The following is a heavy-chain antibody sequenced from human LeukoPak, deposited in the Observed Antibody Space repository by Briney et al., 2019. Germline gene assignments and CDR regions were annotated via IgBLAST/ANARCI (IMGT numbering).Heavy chain of an antibody. V-gene: IGHV3-30*02. CDR2: IRYDGSNK. J-gene: IGHJ3*02. CDR1: VFTFSSYG. CDR3: ARAVLPPFDI. D-gene: IGHD3-10*01. Sequence: GGSLRLSCAASVFTFSSYGMHWVRQAPGKGLEWVAFIRYDGSNKYYADSVKGRFTISRDNAKNSLYLQMNSLRAEDTAVYYCARAVLPPFDIWGQGTMVTVSS.